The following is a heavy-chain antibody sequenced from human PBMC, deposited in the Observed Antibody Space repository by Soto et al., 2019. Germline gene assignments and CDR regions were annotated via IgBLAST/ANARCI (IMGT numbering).Heavy chain of an antibody. D-gene: IGHD4-17*01. CDR1: GFTFSNAW. CDR2: IKSKTDGGTT. V-gene: IGHV3-15*01. Sequence: GGSLRLSCAASGFTFSNAWMSWVRQAPGKGLEWVGCIKSKTDGGTTDYAAPVKGRFTISRDDSKNTLYLQMNSLKTEDTAVYYCTTRRTTPSYYYYYMDVWGKGTTVTVSS. CDR3: TTRRTTPSYYYYYMDV. J-gene: IGHJ6*03.